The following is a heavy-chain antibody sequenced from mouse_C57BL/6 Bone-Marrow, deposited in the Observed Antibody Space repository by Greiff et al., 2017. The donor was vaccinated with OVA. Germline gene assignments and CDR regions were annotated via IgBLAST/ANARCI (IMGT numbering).Heavy chain of an antibody. D-gene: IGHD1-1*01. CDR3: ARWIRHYGSSYDAMDY. CDR2: IHPHSGST. CDR1: GYTFTSYW. V-gene: IGHV1-64*01. J-gene: IGHJ4*01. Sequence: QVQLQQPGAELVKPGASVKLSCKASGYTFTSYWMHWVKQRPGQGLEWIGMIHPHSGSTNYNEKFKSKATLTVDKSSSTAYMQRSSLTSEDSAVYYCARWIRHYGSSYDAMDYWGQGTSVTVSS.